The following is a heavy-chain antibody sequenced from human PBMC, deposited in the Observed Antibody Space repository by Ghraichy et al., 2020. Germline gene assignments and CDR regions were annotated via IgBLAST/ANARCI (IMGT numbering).Heavy chain of an antibody. CDR2: IYHSGST. J-gene: IGHJ6*02. CDR1: GYSISSGYY. D-gene: IGHD6-19*01. CDR3: ARVLPYSSGWYRSYYYGMDV. V-gene: IGHV4-38-2*02. Sequence: ETLSLTCTVSGYSISSGYYWGWIRQPPGKGLEWIGSIYHSGSTYYNPSLKSRVTISVDTSKNQFSLKLSSVTAADTAVYYCARVLPYSSGWYRSYYYGMDVWGQGTTVTVSS.